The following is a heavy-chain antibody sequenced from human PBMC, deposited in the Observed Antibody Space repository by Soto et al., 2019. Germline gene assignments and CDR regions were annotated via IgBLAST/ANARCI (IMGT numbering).Heavy chain of an antibody. Sequence: EMQLLESGGGLVQPGGSLRLSCAASGFTFSSFAMSWVRQAPGKGLEWVSGISGGGSNTFYADSVKGRFTISRDNSKNTLLLQMNSLGAEDTAVYYCAKDSNKYSSSLRGRYFDYWGQGIGVTVSS. CDR3: AKDSNKYSSSLRGRYFDY. J-gene: IGHJ4*02. D-gene: IGHD4-4*01. CDR2: ISGGGSNT. V-gene: IGHV3-23*01. CDR1: GFTFSSFA.